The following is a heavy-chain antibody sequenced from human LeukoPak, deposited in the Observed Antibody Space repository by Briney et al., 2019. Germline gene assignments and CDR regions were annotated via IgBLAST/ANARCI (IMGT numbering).Heavy chain of an antibody. Sequence: GGSLRLSCAASGFTFSSYAMSWVRQAPGKGLEWVSAISGSGGSTYYADSVKGRFTISRDNSKNTLYLQMNSLRAEDTAVYYCAKAYSSSWYAWYNWFDPWGQGTLVTVSS. CDR1: GFTFSSYA. CDR3: AKAYSSSWYAWYNWFDP. J-gene: IGHJ5*02. V-gene: IGHV3-23*01. CDR2: ISGSGGST. D-gene: IGHD6-13*01.